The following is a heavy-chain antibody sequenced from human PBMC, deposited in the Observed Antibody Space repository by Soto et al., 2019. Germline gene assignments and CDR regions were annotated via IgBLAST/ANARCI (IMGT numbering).Heavy chain of an antibody. V-gene: IGHV1-8*01. Sequence: ASVKVSCKASGYTFTSYDINWVRQATGQGLEWMGWMNPNSGNTGYAQKFQGRVTMTRNTSISTAYMELSSLRSEDTAVYYCAREPGALQPDAFDIWGQGTMVTVSS. CDR3: AREPGALQPDAFDI. CDR2: MNPNSGNT. CDR1: GYTFTSYD. D-gene: IGHD1-1*01. J-gene: IGHJ3*02.